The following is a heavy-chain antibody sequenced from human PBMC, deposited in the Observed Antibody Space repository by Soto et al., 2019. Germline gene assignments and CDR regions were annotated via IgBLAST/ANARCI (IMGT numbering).Heavy chain of an antibody. CDR2: INPNSGGT. D-gene: IGHD6-13*01. J-gene: IGHJ6*03. Sequence: QVQLVQSGAEVKKPGASVKVSCKACGYTFTGYYMHWVRQAPGQGLEWMGWINPNSGGTNYAQKFQGWVTMTRDTSISTAYMELSRLRSDDTAVYYCARGEIAAAGSSYYYYYMDVWGKGTTVTVSS. V-gene: IGHV1-2*04. CDR1: GYTFTGYY. CDR3: ARGEIAAAGSSYYYYYMDV.